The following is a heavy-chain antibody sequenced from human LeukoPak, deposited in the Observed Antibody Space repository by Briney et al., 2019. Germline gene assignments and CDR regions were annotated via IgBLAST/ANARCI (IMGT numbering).Heavy chain of an antibody. CDR3: SRSLDY. Sequence: GGSLRLSCAASGFTFSSYWMSWVRQAPGKGMEWVANIKEDGSQQYYADSVKGRFTISRDNAKNSLYLQMNSLRVEDTAIYYCSRSLDYLGQGALVTVSS. CDR2: IKEDGSQQ. J-gene: IGHJ4*02. CDR1: GFTFSSYW. V-gene: IGHV3-7*01.